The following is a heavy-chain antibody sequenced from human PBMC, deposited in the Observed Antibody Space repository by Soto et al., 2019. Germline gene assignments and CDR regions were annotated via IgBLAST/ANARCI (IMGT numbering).Heavy chain of an antibody. V-gene: IGHV1-69*13. CDR1: GGTFSSYA. CDR3: ARVALTYYDFWSGSPEDYYGMDV. Sequence: SVKVSCKASGGTFSSYAISWVRQAPGQGLEWMGGIIPIFGTANYAQKFQGRVTITADESTSTAYMELSSLRSEDTAVYYCARVALTYYDFWSGSPEDYYGMDVWGQGTTVTVSS. D-gene: IGHD3-3*01. J-gene: IGHJ6*02. CDR2: IIPIFGTA.